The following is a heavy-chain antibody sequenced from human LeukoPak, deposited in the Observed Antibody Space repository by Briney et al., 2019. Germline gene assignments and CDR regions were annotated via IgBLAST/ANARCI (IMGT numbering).Heavy chain of an antibody. D-gene: IGHD3-22*01. CDR3: ARDSSSSGVQLGY. J-gene: IGHJ4*02. Sequence: SETLSLTCTVSGGSISSSSYYWGWIRQPPGKGLEWIGSIYYSGSTYYNPSLRSRVTISVDTSKNQFSLKLSSVTAADTAVYYCARDSSSSGVQLGYWGQGTLVTVSS. V-gene: IGHV4-39*07. CDR2: IYYSGST. CDR1: GGSISSSSYY.